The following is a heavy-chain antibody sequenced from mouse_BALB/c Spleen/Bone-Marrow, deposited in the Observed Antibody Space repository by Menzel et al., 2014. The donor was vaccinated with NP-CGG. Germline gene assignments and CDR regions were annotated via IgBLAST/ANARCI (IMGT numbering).Heavy chain of an antibody. CDR1: GFTFSYYG. CDR3: ARDSSGYFDY. CDR2: ISSGGSYT. J-gene: IGHJ2*01. D-gene: IGHD3-1*01. Sequence: LVESGGGLVKPGGSLKLSCAASGFTFSYYGMSWVRQSPEKRLEWVAEISSGGSYTYYPDTVTGRFTISRDNAKNPLCLEMSSLRSEDTAMYYCARDSSGYFDYWGQGTTLTVSS. V-gene: IGHV5-9-4*01.